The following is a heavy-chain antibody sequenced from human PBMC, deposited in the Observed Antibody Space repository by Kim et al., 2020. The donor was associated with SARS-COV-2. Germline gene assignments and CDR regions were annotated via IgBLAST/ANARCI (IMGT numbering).Heavy chain of an antibody. Sequence: GGSLRLSCAASGFTFSSYAMSWVRQAPGKGLEWVSAISGSGGSTYYADSVKGRFTISRDNSKNTLYLQMNSLRAEDTAVYYCAKDHGKRFGASYYFDYWGQGTLVTVSS. D-gene: IGHD3-10*01. CDR1: GFTFSSYA. J-gene: IGHJ4*02. CDR3: AKDHGKRFGASYYFDY. V-gene: IGHV3-23*01. CDR2: ISGSGGST.